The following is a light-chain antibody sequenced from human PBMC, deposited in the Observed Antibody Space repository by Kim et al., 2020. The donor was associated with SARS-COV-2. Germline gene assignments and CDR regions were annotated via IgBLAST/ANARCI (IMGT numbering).Light chain of an antibody. CDR1: NSDIGASNY. CDR3: SSYTTSSTLV. CDR2: DVN. Sequence: QSALSQAASVSGSLGQSTTISCTGTNSDIGASNYVSWYQQHPGKAPKLMIFDVNRRPSGVSSRFSGSKSGNTASLTISGLQADDEADYYCSSYTTSSTLVFGSGTKVTVL. J-gene: IGLJ1*01. V-gene: IGLV2-14*01.